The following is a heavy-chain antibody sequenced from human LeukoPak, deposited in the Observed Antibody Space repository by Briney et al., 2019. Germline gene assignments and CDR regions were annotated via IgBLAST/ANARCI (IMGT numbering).Heavy chain of an antibody. Sequence: GESLKISCKGSGYSFTSHWIGWLRQMPGKSLEWMGIIYPGDCDTRYRASFQGQVTISADKSTNTAYMQWNSLKASDTARYYCARQGGLAAAEGALDYWGQGTLVTVSS. CDR1: GYSFTSHW. CDR2: IYPGDCDT. J-gene: IGHJ4*02. D-gene: IGHD6-13*01. V-gene: IGHV5-51*01. CDR3: ARQGGLAAAEGALDY.